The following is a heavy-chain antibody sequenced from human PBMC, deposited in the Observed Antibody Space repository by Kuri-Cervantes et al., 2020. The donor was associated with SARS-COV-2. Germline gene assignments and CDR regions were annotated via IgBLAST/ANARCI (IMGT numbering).Heavy chain of an antibody. V-gene: IGHV4-4*02. D-gene: IGHD4-11*01. CDR1: GGSLTITNW. CDR2: IHHSGDT. J-gene: IGHJ4*02. Sequence: SETLSLTCAVSGGSLTITNWWSWVRQPPGKGLEWIGEIHHSGDTSYNSSLKSLVTISLDKSKNQFSLKLNSVTAADTAVYYCANLGPGGHAYSFLDYWGQGTLVTVSS. CDR3: ANLGPGGHAYSFLDY.